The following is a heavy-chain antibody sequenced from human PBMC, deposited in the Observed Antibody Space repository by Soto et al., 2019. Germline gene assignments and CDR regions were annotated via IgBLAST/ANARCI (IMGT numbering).Heavy chain of an antibody. CDR2: IYYSGST. Sequence: SETLSLTCTVSGGSISSYYWSWIRQPPGKGLEWIGYIYYSGSTNYNPSLKSRVTISVDTSKNQFSLKLSSVTAADTAVYYCARDVMVYARNTYNWFDPWGQGTLVTVSS. J-gene: IGHJ5*02. CDR3: ARDVMVYARNTYNWFDP. CDR1: GGSISSYY. V-gene: IGHV4-59*01. D-gene: IGHD2-8*01.